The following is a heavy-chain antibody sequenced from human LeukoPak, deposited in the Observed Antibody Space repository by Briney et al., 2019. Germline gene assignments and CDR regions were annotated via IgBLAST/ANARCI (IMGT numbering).Heavy chain of an antibody. CDR1: GFTFSNAW. CDR3: PTDRNYDFWSCYPFSYDY. Sequence: GGSLRLSCATSGFTFSNAWMSCVRQAPGMGLDWVGRIKGKTDGGTTDYAAPVKGRFTISRDDSKNTLYLQMNSLKTEDTAVYYCPTDRNYDFWSCYPFSYDYWGQGTLVTVSS. CDR2: IKGKTDGGTT. J-gene: IGHJ4*02. V-gene: IGHV3-15*01. D-gene: IGHD3-3*01.